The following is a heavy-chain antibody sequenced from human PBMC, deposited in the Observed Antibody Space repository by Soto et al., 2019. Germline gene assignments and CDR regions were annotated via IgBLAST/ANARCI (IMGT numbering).Heavy chain of an antibody. CDR2: VSRGGST. Sequence: GGSLRLSCAASGFTFTTYYMGWVRQAPGKGLECVSVVSRGGSTHYADSVTGRFIVSGDNSKNPLSLQMNCLRADDTAVYYCANRRGAGGHFDYWGQGALVTVSS. D-gene: IGHD2-15*01. V-gene: IGHV3-53*01. CDR1: GFTFTTYY. J-gene: IGHJ4*02. CDR3: ANRRGAGGHFDY.